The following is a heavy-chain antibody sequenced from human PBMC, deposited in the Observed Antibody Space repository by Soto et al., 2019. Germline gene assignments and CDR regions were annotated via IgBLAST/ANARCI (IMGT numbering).Heavy chain of an antibody. CDR3: ARANPIDY. CDR1: GFTFSSYS. V-gene: IGHV3-21*01. Sequence: EVQLVESGGGLVKPVWSLRRSCAASGFTFSSYSRNWVRHAPGKGLEWVSSISSSSSYIYYADSVKGRFTISRDNAKNSLYLQMNSLRDEDTAVYYCARANPIDYWGQGTLVTVSS. CDR2: ISSSSSYI. D-gene: IGHD7-27*01. J-gene: IGHJ4*02.